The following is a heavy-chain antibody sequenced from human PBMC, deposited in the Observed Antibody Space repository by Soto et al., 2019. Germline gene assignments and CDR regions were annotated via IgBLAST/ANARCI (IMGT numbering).Heavy chain of an antibody. Sequence: GGSLRLSCAASGFTFSRFSMHWVRQAPGKGLAWVAVISYDGNNKHFAESVKGRFSISRDDSKNTVYLEMNNLRGDDSAVYYCARDHGMFLSYYYYGMDVWGQVTTVTVSS. J-gene: IGHJ6*02. CDR3: ARDHGMFLSYYYYGMDV. V-gene: IGHV3-30-3*01. CDR2: ISYDGNNK. CDR1: GFTFSRFS. D-gene: IGHD3-10*02.